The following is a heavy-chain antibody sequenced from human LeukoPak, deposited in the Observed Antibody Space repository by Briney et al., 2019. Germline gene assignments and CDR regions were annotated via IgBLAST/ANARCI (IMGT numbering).Heavy chain of an antibody. D-gene: IGHD5-18*01. V-gene: IGHV3-23*01. CDR1: GFTFSSYW. CDR3: AKDNRQLWSPYYYYGMDV. J-gene: IGHJ6*02. Sequence: GGSLRLSCAASGFTFSSYWMSWVRQAPGKGLEWVSAISGSGGSTYYADSVKGRFTISRDNSKNTLYLQMNSLRAEDTAVYYCAKDNRQLWSPYYYYGMDVWGQGTTVTVSS. CDR2: ISGSGGST.